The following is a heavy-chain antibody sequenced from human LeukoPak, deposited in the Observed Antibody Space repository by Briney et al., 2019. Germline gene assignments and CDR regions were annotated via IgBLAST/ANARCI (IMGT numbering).Heavy chain of an antibody. J-gene: IGHJ4*02. CDR1: GFTFSNAW. Sequence: GGSLRLSCAASGFTFSNAWMSWVRQAPGKGLEWVGQIKTKTDGGTTDSAATVKGRFTISRDDSKSTLFLQMNSLKTEDTAIYYCTTLYGSGNYYWGQGTLVTVSS. CDR3: TTLYGSGNYY. V-gene: IGHV3-15*01. D-gene: IGHD3-10*01. CDR2: IKTKTDGGTT.